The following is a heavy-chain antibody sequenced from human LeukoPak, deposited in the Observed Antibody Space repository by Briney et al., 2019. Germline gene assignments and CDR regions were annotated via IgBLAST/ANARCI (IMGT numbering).Heavy chain of an antibody. CDR1: GYTFTSYY. CDR2: INPSGGST. CDR3: ARGGYRYGPPDWYFDL. V-gene: IGHV1-46*01. J-gene: IGHJ2*01. D-gene: IGHD5-18*01. Sequence: GASVKVSCKASGYTFTSYYMHWVRQAPGQGLEWMGIINPSGGSTSYAQKFQGRVTMTRDMSTSTVYMELSSLRSEDTAVYYCARGGYRYGPPDWYFDLWGRGTLVTVSS.